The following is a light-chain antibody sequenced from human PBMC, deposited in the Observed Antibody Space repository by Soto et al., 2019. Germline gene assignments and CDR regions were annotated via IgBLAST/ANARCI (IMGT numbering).Light chain of an antibody. CDR1: SSDVGGYNY. J-gene: IGLJ1*01. CDR3: SSYAGTYIV. V-gene: IGLV2-8*01. CDR2: DVS. Sequence: QSALIQPPSASGSPGQSVTISCTGTSSDVGGYNYVSWYQQHPGKAPKLMIYDVSQRPSGVPDRFSGSKSGNTASLTVSGLQAEDEADYYCSSYAGTYIVFGTGTKLTVL.